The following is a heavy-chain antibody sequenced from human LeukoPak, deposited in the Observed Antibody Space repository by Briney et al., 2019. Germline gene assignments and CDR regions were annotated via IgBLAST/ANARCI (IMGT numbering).Heavy chain of an antibody. Sequence: PGGSLRLSCTASGFTFSTYWMCWVRQAPGKGLEWVAVISYDGRQNYYADSVKGRFTISRDNSKNTLYLQMNSLRAEDTAVYYCAKPDNTAMAPSTDAFDIWGQGTMVTVSS. CDR3: AKPDNTAMAPSTDAFDI. V-gene: IGHV3-30*18. CDR2: ISYDGRQN. D-gene: IGHD5-18*01. CDR1: GFTFSTYW. J-gene: IGHJ3*02.